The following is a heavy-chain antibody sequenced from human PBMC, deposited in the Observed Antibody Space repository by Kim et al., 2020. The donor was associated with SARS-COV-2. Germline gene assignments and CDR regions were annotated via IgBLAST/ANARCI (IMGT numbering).Heavy chain of an antibody. CDR3: AKALGPGYCSGGSCYSGYFDY. V-gene: IGHV3-23*01. J-gene: IGHJ4*02. D-gene: IGHD2-15*01. CDR1: GFTFSSYA. Sequence: GGSLRLSCAASGFTFSSYAMSWVRQAPGKGLEWVSAISGSGGSTYYADSVKGRFTISRDNSKNTLYLQMNSLRAEDTAVYYCAKALGPGYCSGGSCYSGYFDYWGQGTLVTVSS. CDR2: ISGSGGST.